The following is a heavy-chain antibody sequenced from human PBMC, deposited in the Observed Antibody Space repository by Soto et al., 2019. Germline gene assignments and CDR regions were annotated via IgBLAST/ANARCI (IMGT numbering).Heavy chain of an antibody. CDR3: ATDLTYYYDSSAQTLDY. Sequence: SLKVSCKASGGTFSSYAISWVRQAPGQGLEWMGGIIPIFGTANYAQKFQGRVTITADESTSTAYMELSSLRSEDTAVYYCATDLTYYYDSSAQTLDYWGQGTLVTVSS. D-gene: IGHD3-22*01. CDR1: GGTFSSYA. V-gene: IGHV1-69*13. CDR2: IIPIFGTA. J-gene: IGHJ4*02.